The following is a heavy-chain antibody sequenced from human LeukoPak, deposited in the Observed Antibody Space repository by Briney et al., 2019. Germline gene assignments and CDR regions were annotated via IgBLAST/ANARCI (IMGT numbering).Heavy chain of an antibody. J-gene: IGHJ4*02. CDR1: GFTFSSYW. V-gene: IGHV3-7*04. Sequence: GGCVRLSCAASGFTFSSYWMSWVRQAPGKGLEWVANIKQDGSEKYYVDSVKGRFTISRDNAKNSLYLQMNSLRAEDTAVYYCAREESGIAAAGTVDYWGQGTLLTVSP. CDR2: IKQDGSEK. D-gene: IGHD6-13*01. CDR3: AREESGIAAAGTVDY.